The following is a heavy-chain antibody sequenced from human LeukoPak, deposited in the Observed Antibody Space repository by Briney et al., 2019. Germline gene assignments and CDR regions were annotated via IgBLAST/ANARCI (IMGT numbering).Heavy chain of an antibody. J-gene: IGHJ4*02. D-gene: IGHD6-19*01. V-gene: IGHV3-64D*06. CDR1: GFTFSNFA. CDR3: VNQISGWVY. CDR2: ISSNGGST. Sequence: GGSLRLSCVASGFTFSNFAMNWVRQAPGKGLEYVSAISSNGGSTFYADSVKGRFSISRDNSKNTLYLQMGSLRAEDTAVYYCVNQISGWVYWGQGTLVTVSS.